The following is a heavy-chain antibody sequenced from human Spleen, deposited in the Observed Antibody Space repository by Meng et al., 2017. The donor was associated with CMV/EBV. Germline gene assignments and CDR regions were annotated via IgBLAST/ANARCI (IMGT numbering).Heavy chain of an antibody. Sequence: FSSYAISWVRQAPGQGLEWMGGIIPIFGTANYAQKFQGRVTITTDESTSTAYMELSSLRSEDTAVYYCARIAGGPYYDFWSGRWFDPWGQGTLVTVSS. J-gene: IGHJ5*02. CDR3: ARIAGGPYYDFWSGRWFDP. V-gene: IGHV1-69*05. CDR1: FSSYA. CDR2: IIPIFGTA. D-gene: IGHD3-3*01.